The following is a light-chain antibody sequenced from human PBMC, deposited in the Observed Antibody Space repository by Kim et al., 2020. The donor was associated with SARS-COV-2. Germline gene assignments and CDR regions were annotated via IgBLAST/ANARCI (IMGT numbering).Light chain of an antibody. CDR1: QDITSY. V-gene: IGKV1-33*01. CDR2: DTS. Sequence: IQMTQSPSSLSASVGDRVIITCQASQDITSYLNWCQQKPGKPPNLLIYDTSSLETGVPSRFSRSGSGTNFTFTISSLQPEDIATYYCQQYNSLPLTFGGGTKVDIK. J-gene: IGKJ4*01. CDR3: QQYNSLPLT.